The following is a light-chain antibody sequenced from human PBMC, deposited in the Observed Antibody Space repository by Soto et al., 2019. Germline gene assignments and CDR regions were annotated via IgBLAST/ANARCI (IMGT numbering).Light chain of an antibody. Sequence: EIVMTQSPATLSVSPGERATLSCRASQSVSNNLAWYQQKPGQAPRLLISGASTRATGVPARFSGSGSGTEFTLTISSLQSEDSAVYFCQQYNDWPPITFGGGTKVDIK. V-gene: IGKV3-15*01. J-gene: IGKJ4*01. CDR3: QQYNDWPPIT. CDR1: QSVSNN. CDR2: GAS.